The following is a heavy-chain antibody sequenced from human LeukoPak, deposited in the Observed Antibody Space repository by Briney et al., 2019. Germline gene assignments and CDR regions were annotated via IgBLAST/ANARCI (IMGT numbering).Heavy chain of an antibody. CDR1: GFTFSSYW. V-gene: IGHV3-7*01. CDR3: ARDVKGLYYYYMDV. Sequence: GGSLRLSCAASGFTFSSYWMSWVRQAPGKGLEWVANIKQDGSEKYYVDSVKGRFTISRDNAKNSLYLQMNSLRAEDTAVYYCARDVKGLYYYYMDVWGKGTTVTISS. J-gene: IGHJ6*03. CDR2: IKQDGSEK. D-gene: IGHD2/OR15-2a*01.